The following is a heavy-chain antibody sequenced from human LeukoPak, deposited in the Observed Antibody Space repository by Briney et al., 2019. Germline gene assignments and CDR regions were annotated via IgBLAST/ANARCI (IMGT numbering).Heavy chain of an antibody. CDR3: AREFLAVAGYDY. V-gene: IGHV3-21*01. Sequence: GGSLRLSCAASGFTFSSYSMNWVRQAPGKGLEWVSSISSSSSYIYYADSVKGRFTISRDNAKNSLYLQMNSLRAEDTAVYYCAREFLAVAGYDYWGQGTLVTVSS. D-gene: IGHD6-19*01. J-gene: IGHJ4*02. CDR1: GFTFSSYS. CDR2: ISSSSSYI.